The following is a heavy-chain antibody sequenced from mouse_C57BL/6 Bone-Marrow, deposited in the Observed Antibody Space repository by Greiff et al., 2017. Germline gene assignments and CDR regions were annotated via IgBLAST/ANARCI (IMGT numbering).Heavy chain of an antibody. CDR2: IDPSASYT. V-gene: IGHV1-69*01. CDR1: GYTFTSYW. J-gene: IGHJ1*03. D-gene: IGHD1-1*01. Sequence: QVQLQQPGAELVMPVASVTLSCKASGYTFTSYWMHWVKQRPGQGLEWIGEIDPSASYTNYNQKFKGKSTLTVDKSSSTAYMQLSSLTSEDSAVYYCAREPYYHGDVDVWGTGTTVTVSS. CDR3: AREPYYHGDVDV.